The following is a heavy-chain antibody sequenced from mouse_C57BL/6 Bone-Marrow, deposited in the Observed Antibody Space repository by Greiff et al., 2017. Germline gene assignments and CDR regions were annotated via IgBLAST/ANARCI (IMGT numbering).Heavy chain of an antibody. D-gene: IGHD2-2*01. CDR3: ARGSMVTRAWFAY. V-gene: IGHV1-64*01. Sequence: QVQLQQSGAELVKPGASVKLSCKASGYTFTSYWMHWVKQRPGQGLEWIGMIHPNSGSTNYNEKFKSKATLTVDKSSSTAYMQLSSLTSEDSAVYYCARGSMVTRAWFAYWGQGTLVTVSA. CDR1: GYTFTSYW. CDR2: IHPNSGST. J-gene: IGHJ3*01.